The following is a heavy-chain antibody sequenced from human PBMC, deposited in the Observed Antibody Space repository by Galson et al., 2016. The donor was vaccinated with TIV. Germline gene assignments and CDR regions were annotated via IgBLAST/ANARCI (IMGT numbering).Heavy chain of an antibody. V-gene: IGHV3-74*03. CDR3: SLTNWFNP. Sequence: SLRLSCAASGFKFSDYWMHWVRQAPGKGLVWVSCINSDSTIITYADSVRGRFTISRDNAKNTLYLQLNSLSVEDTAVYYCSLTNWFNPWGQGTLVTVSS. CDR1: GFKFSDYW. CDR2: INSDSTII. D-gene: IGHD1-1*01. J-gene: IGHJ5*02.